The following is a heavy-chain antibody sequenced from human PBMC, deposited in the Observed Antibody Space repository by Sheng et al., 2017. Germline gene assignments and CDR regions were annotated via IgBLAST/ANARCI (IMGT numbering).Heavy chain of an antibody. CDR1: GFTFSSYA. CDR3: AKDPVSRYYYDSSGYPQPYYFDY. D-gene: IGHD3-22*01. J-gene: IGHJ4*01. V-gene: IGHV3-23*01. Sequence: EVQLLESGGGLVQPGGSLRLSCAASGFTFSSYAMSWVRQAPGKGLEWVSAISGSGGSTYYADSVKGRFTISRDNSKNTLYLQMNSLRAEDTAVYYCAKDPVSRYYYDSSGYPQPYYFDYWARNPGHRLL. CDR2: ISGSGGST.